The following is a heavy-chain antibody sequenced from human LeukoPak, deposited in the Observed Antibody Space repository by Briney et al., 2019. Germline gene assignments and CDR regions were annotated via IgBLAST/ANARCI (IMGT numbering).Heavy chain of an antibody. CDR2: ISNNGGYT. V-gene: IGHV3-23*01. J-gene: IGHJ4*02. CDR3: ARSVLMVYAPL. Sequence: GGSLRLSCAASGFTFSSSAMSWVRQAPGKGLEWVSAISNNGGYTYYADSVQGRFTISRDNSKSTLCLQMNSLRAEDTAVYYCARSVLMVYAPLWGQGTLVTVSS. D-gene: IGHD2-8*01. CDR1: GFTFSSSA.